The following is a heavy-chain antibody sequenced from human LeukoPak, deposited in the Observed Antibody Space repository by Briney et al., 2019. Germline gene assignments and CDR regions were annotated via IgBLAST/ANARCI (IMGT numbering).Heavy chain of an antibody. CDR2: INPNSGGT. Sequence: ASVKVSCKASGYTFTGYYIHWVRQAPGQGLEWMGWINPNSGGTNYAQKFQGRVTMTRDTSISTAYMELSRLRSDDTAVYYCARGPQYIVVVPAAIRFDYWGQGTLVTVSS. CDR3: ARGPQYIVVVPAAIRFDY. J-gene: IGHJ4*02. D-gene: IGHD2-2*02. V-gene: IGHV1-2*02. CDR1: GYTFTGYY.